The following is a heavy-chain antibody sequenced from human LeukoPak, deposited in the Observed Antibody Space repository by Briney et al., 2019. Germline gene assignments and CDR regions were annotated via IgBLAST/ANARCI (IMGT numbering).Heavy chain of an antibody. Sequence: GGSLRLSCAASGFTFSNYWMSWVRQAPGKGLEWVANIKEDGSEKYYVDSVKGRFTISRDDAKNSLYLQMNSLRAEDTAVYYCARTIRGYWGQGTLVTVSS. CDR2: IKEDGSEK. CDR3: ARTIRGY. V-gene: IGHV3-7*01. J-gene: IGHJ4*02. D-gene: IGHD3-10*01. CDR1: GFTFSNYW.